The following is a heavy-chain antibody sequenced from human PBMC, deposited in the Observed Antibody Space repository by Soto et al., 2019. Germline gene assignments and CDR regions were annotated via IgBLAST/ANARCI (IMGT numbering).Heavy chain of an antibody. V-gene: IGHV3-48*02. Sequence: EVQLEESGGGLGQPGGSLRLSCAASGFSFSTYSMNWVRQAPGKGLEWVSYISSRSYTIYYIDSVKGRFTISRDNAKSSLYLQMNSLRDEDTAVYYCARGGSSSDNGMDVWGQGTTVTVSS. CDR2: ISSRSYTI. CDR1: GFSFSTYS. D-gene: IGHD6-6*01. CDR3: ARGGSSSDNGMDV. J-gene: IGHJ6*02.